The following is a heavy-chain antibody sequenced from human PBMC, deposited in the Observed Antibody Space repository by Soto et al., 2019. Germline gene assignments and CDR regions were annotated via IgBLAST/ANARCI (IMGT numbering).Heavy chain of an antibody. CDR2: FYYNGIT. J-gene: IGHJ5*01. CDR3: ARWFDP. CDR1: GGSVSGGAYY. Sequence: ASETLSLTCTVSGGSVSGGAYYWNWVRQPPGKGLEWIGYFYYNGITNYNPSLKSRVTISVDSSKNQFSLNLNSVTSADTAVYYCARWFDPWGQGTLVTVSS. V-gene: IGHV4-61*08.